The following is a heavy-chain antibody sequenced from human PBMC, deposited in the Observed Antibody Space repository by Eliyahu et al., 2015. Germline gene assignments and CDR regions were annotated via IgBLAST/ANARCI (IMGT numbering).Heavy chain of an antibody. CDR1: GFSLSTSGVG. CDR2: IYWDDDK. Sequence: QITLKESGPTLVKPTQTLTLTXTFSGFSLSTSGVGVGWIRQPPGKALEWLALIYWDDDKRYSPSLKSRLTITKDTSKNQVVLTMTNMDPVDTATYYCAHREGQQLVNDYWGQGTLVTVSS. V-gene: IGHV2-5*02. CDR3: AHREGQQLVNDY. J-gene: IGHJ4*02. D-gene: IGHD6-13*01.